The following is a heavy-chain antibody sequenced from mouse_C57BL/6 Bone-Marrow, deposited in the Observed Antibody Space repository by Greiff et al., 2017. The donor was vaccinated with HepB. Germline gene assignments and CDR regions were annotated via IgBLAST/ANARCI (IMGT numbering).Heavy chain of an antibody. CDR2: ISSGGSYT. V-gene: IGHV5-6*01. Sequence: EVKLMESGGDLVKPGGSLKLSCAASGFTFSSYGMSWVRQTPDKRLEWVATISSGGSYTYYPDSVKGRFTISRDNAKNTLYLQMSSLKSEDTAMYYCARPRGDAMDYWGQGTSVTVSS. CDR1: GFTFSSYG. J-gene: IGHJ4*01. CDR3: ARPRGDAMDY.